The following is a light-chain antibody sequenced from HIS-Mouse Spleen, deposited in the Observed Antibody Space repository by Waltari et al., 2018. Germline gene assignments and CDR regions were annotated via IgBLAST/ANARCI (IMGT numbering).Light chain of an antibody. J-gene: IGKJ3*01. Sequence: EIVLTQSPGTLSLSPGERATLSCRASQSVSSSYLAWYQQKPGQAPRLLLYGASSRATGIPDRFSGSGSGTDFTLTISRLEPEDFAVYYCQQYGSPSFTFGPGTKVDIK. V-gene: IGKV3-20*01. CDR1: QSVSSSY. CDR3: QQYGSPSFT. CDR2: GAS.